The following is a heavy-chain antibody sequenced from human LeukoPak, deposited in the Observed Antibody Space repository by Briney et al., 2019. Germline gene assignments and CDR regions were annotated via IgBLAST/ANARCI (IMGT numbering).Heavy chain of an antibody. CDR2: ISAYNGNT. V-gene: IGHV1-18*01. D-gene: IGHD3-10*01. CDR1: GYTFTSYG. J-gene: IGHJ6*03. Sequence: ASVKVSCKASGYTFTSYGISWVRQAPGQGLECMGWISAYNGNTNYAQKLQGRVTMTTDTSTSTAYMELSSLRSEDTAVYYCARGFGGSGSYYIRYYYYYMDVWGKGTTVTISS. CDR3: ARGFGGSGSYYIRYYYYYMDV.